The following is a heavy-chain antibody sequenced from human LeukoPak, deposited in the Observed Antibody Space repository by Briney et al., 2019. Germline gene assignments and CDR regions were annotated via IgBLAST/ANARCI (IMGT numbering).Heavy chain of an antibody. CDR2: IYNGAET. V-gene: IGHV3-53*01. CDR1: GFRVSAKY. D-gene: IGHD6-19*01. Sequence: GGSLRLSCAASGFRVSAKYMGWVRQAPGKGLEWVSVIYNGAETSYVDSVKGRFTISGDNSENALYLQMNTLGDEDTAVYYCAGATQWLAYEYWGQGTLVTVSS. J-gene: IGHJ4*02. CDR3: AGATQWLAYEY.